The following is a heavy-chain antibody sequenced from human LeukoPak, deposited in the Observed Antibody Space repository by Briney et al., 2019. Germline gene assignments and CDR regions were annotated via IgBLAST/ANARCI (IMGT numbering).Heavy chain of an antibody. V-gene: IGHV3-23*01. J-gene: IGHJ4*02. CDR2: ISGSGGST. Sequence: SGRSLRLSCAASGFTFSSYAMSWVRQAPGKGLEWVSAISGSGGSTYYADSVKGRFTISRDNSKNTLYLQMNSLRAEDTAVYYCAKGLPLKRDTYSSTPFDYWGQGTLVTVSS. D-gene: IGHD2-2*01. CDR1: GFTFSSYA. CDR3: AKGLPLKRDTYSSTPFDY.